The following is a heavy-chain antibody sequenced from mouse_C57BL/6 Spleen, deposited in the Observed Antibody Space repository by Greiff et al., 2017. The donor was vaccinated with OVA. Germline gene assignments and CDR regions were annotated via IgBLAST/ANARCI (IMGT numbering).Heavy chain of an antibody. CDR2: ISSGGDYI. D-gene: IGHD2-10*01. J-gene: IGHJ4*01. CDR1: GFTFSSYA. V-gene: IGHV5-9-1*02. CDR3: TGLLVYYAMDY. Sequence: EVQGVESGEGLVKPGGSLKLSCAASGFTFSSYAMSWVRQTPEKRLEWVAYISSGGDYIYYADTVKGRFTISRDNARNTLYLQMSSLKSEDTAMYYCTGLLVYYAMDYWGQGTSVTVSS.